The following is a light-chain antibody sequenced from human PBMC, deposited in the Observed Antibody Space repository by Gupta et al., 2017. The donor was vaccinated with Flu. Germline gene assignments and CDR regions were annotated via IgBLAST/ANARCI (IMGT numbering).Light chain of an antibody. CDR2: KAS. CDR1: QSITNW. J-gene: IGKJ1*01. Sequence: DIQMTQSPSTLSASVGDRVTITCRASQSITNWLAWYQQKPGKAPKLLIYKASTLETGVPSRFSSSGSGTEFTLKISSLQPDDFATYYCKQYEKYLKTFGQGTKVEIK. CDR3: KQYEKYLKT. V-gene: IGKV1-5*01.